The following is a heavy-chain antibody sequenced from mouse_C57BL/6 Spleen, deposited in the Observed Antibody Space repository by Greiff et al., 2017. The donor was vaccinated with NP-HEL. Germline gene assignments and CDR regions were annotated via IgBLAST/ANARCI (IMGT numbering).Heavy chain of an antibody. CDR1: GYTFTSYW. CDR2: IHPNSGST. Sequence: QVQLQQPGAELVKPGASVKLSCKASGYTFTSYWMHWVKQRPGQGLEWIGMIHPNSGSTNYNEKFKSKATLTVDKSSSTAYTQLSSLTSEDSAVYYCARSNYSNHEGFDYWGQGTTLTVSS. CDR3: ARSNYSNHEGFDY. D-gene: IGHD2-5*01. V-gene: IGHV1-64*01. J-gene: IGHJ2*01.